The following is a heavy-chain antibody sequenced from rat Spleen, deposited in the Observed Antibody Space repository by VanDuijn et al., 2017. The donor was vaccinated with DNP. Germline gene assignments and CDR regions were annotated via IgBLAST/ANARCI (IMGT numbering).Heavy chain of an antibody. CDR3: ARPNWELDYFDY. Sequence: EVQLVESDGGLVQPGRSLKLSCAASGFTFSDYYMAWVRQAPTKGLEWVATISYDGSSTYYRDSVKGRFTISRDNAKSTLYLQMDSLRSEDTATYYCARPNWELDYFDYWGQGVMVTVSS. V-gene: IGHV5-29*01. CDR1: GFTFSDYY. J-gene: IGHJ2*01. CDR2: ISYDGSST. D-gene: IGHD5-1*01.